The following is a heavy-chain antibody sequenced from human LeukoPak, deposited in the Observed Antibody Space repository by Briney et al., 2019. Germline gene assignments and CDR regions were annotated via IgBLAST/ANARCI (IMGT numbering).Heavy chain of an antibody. Sequence: PGGSLRLSCAASGFTFSSYSMNWVRQAPGKGLEWVSSISSSSSYIYYADSVKGRFTISRDNSKSTLYLHMNSLRAEDTAVYYCAKDAASRPGDYWGQGTLVTVSS. CDR3: AKDAASRPGDY. CDR1: GFTFSSYS. V-gene: IGHV3-21*04. J-gene: IGHJ4*02. CDR2: ISSSSSYI. D-gene: IGHD6-13*01.